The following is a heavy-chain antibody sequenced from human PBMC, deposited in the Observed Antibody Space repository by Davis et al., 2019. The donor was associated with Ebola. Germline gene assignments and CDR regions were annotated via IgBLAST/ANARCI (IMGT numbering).Heavy chain of an antibody. J-gene: IGHJ4*02. Sequence: GESLKISCAASGFTFSSYWMHWVRQAPGKGLVWVSRINSDGSSTSYADSVKGRFTISRDNAKNSLSLQMNSLRAEDTAVYYCARDPTRLTTSFDYWGQGTLVTVSS. CDR2: INSDGSST. CDR1: GFTFSSYW. D-gene: IGHD4/OR15-4a*01. CDR3: ARDPTRLTTSFDY. V-gene: IGHV3-74*01.